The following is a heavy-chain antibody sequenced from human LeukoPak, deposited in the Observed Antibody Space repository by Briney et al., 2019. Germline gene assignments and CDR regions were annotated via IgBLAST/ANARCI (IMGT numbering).Heavy chain of an antibody. CDR1: GFTFSSYG. D-gene: IGHD3-16*02. CDR3: ASAEVIQYGMDV. CDR2: INSDGSST. J-gene: IGHJ6*02. Sequence: TGGSLRLSCAASGFTFSSYGMSWVRQAPGKGLVWVSRINSDGSSTSYADSVKGRFTISRDNAKNTLFLQMNTLRAEDTAVYYCASAEVIQYGMDVWGQGTTVTVSS. V-gene: IGHV3-74*01.